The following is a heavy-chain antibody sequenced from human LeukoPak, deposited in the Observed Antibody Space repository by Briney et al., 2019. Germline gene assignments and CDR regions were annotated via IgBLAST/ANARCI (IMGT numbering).Heavy chain of an antibody. D-gene: IGHD2-21*01. V-gene: IGHV3-23*01. Sequence: GGSLRLSCAASGFTFSNYGMSWVRQAPGKGLEWVSALSGSGGSTYYADSVKGRFTISRDNSKNTLYLQMNSLRAEDTAVYYCAKPFTCGSFFDYWGQGTLVTVSS. J-gene: IGHJ4*02. CDR2: LSGSGGST. CDR3: AKPFTCGSFFDY. CDR1: GFTFSNYG.